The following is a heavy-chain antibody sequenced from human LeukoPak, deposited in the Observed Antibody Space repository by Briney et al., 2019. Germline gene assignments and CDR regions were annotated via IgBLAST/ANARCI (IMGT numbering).Heavy chain of an antibody. J-gene: IGHJ5*02. CDR2: TYPGDFNT. V-gene: IGHV5-51*01. D-gene: IGHD2-15*01. Sequence: GESLKISCKGSGYSFTNNWIGWVRQMPGKGLEWMGITYPGDFNTRYSPSFQGQGTISADKSISSAYLQWSSLKASDTAIYYCVRSPACSSGTCYPNWFDPWGQGTLVTVSS. CDR1: GYSFTNNW. CDR3: VRSPACSSGTCYPNWFDP.